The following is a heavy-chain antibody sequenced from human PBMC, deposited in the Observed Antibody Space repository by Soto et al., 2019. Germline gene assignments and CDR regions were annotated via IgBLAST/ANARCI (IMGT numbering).Heavy chain of an antibody. CDR2: IYYSGST. Sequence: QVQLQESGPGLVKPSETLSLTCTVSGGSISSYYWSWIRQPPGKGLEWIGYIYYSGSTNYNPSLKRRVTISVDTSKSQFSLKLSSVTAADTAVYYCARSFYGDYSVFDYWGQGTLVTVSS. J-gene: IGHJ4*02. V-gene: IGHV4-59*01. CDR3: ARSFYGDYSVFDY. D-gene: IGHD4-17*01. CDR1: GGSISSYY.